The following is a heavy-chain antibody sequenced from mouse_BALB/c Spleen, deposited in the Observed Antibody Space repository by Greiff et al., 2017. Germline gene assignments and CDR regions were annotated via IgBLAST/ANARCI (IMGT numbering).Heavy chain of an antibody. CDR2: IDPANGNT. D-gene: IGHD2-1*01. CDR1: GFNIKDTY. J-gene: IGHJ2*01. CDR3: ARGGNYGVYYFDY. V-gene: IGHV14-3*02. Sequence: EVQLQQSGAELVKPGASVKLSCTASGFNIKDTYMHWVKQRPEQGLEWIGRIDPANGNTKYDPKFQGKATITADTSSNTAYLQLSSLTSEDTAVYYCARGGNYGVYYFDYWGQGTTLTVSS.